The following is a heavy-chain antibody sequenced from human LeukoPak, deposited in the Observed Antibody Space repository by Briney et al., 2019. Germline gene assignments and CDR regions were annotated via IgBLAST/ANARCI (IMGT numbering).Heavy chain of an antibody. CDR2: INPNSGGT. CDR3: ARGVGYYGSGTSIFDY. D-gene: IGHD3-10*01. CDR1: GYTFTGYY. J-gene: IGHJ4*02. V-gene: IGHV1-2*02. Sequence: ASEKVSCKASGYTFTGYYMHWVRQAPGQGLEWMGWINPNSGGTNYAQKFQGRVTMTRDTSISTAYMELSRLRSDDTAVYYCARGVGYYGSGTSIFDYWGQGTLVTVSS.